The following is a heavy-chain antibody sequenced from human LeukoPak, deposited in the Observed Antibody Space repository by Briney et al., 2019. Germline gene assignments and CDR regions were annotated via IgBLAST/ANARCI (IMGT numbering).Heavy chain of an antibody. CDR1: GFTFSNYW. D-gene: IGHD4-17*01. V-gene: IGHV3-74*01. J-gene: IGHJ4*02. Sequence: PGGSLRLSCAASGFTFSNYWMHWVRQAPGKGLMWVSHIKPDGSASNYADSVKGRFTISRDNAKNILYLQMNSLRADDTALYYCHRSVPTGCTWSFDYWGQGTKVTVSS. CDR2: IKPDGSAS. CDR3: HRSVPTGCTWSFDY.